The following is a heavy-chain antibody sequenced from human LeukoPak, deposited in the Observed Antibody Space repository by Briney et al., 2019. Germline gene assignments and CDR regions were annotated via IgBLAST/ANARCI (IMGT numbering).Heavy chain of an antibody. CDR2: ISTSGSTM. CDR3: ARGRGGAARLFDY. J-gene: IGHJ4*02. CDR1: GFTFSSYG. D-gene: IGHD6-6*01. V-gene: IGHV3-48*04. Sequence: GGSLRLSCAASGFTFSSYGMHWVRQAPGKGLEWVSYISTSGSTMYYADSVKGRFTISRDNAKNSLYLQMNSLRAEDTGVYYCARGRGGAARLFDYWGQGTLVTDSS.